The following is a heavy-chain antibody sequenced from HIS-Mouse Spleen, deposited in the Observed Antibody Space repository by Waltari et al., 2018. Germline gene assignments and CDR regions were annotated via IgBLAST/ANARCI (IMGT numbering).Heavy chain of an antibody. CDR2: ISWNSGSI. CDR1: GFTFEDCA. J-gene: IGHJ3*02. CDR3: AKDISRGKGGAFDI. D-gene: IGHD3-16*01. Sequence: EVQLVESGGGLVQPGRSLRLSCAASGFTFEDCAMHWVRQAPGKGLEWVSGISWNSGSIGYADSVKGRFTISRDNAKNSLYLQMNSLRAEDTALYYCAKDISRGKGGAFDIWGQGTMVTVSS. V-gene: IGHV3-9*01.